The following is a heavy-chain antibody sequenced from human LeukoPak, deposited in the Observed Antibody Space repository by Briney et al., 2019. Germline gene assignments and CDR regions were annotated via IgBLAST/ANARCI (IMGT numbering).Heavy chain of an antibody. CDR3: ARGSGITMIFVY. Sequence: ASVKVSCKASGGTFSSYAISWVRQAPGQGLEWMGGIIPIFGTANYAQKFRGRVTMTTDTSTSTAYMERRSLRSDDTAVYYCARGSGITMIFVYWGQGTLVTVSS. D-gene: IGHD3-22*01. V-gene: IGHV1-69*05. CDR2: IIPIFGTA. J-gene: IGHJ4*02. CDR1: GGTFSSYA.